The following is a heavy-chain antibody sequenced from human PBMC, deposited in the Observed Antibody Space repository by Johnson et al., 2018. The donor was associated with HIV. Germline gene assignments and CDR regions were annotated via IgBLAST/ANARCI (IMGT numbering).Heavy chain of an antibody. V-gene: IGHV3-30-3*01. CDR2: ISYDGSNK. D-gene: IGHD5-18*01. J-gene: IGHJ3*02. CDR1: GFTFSSYA. Sequence: VQLVESGGGVVQPGRSLRLSCAASGFTFSSYAMHWVRQAPGKGLEWVAVISYDGSNKYYADSVKGRFTISRDNSKNTLYLQMNSLRAEDTAVYYCARDRGRYGYAAFDIWGQGTMVTVSS. CDR3: ARDRGRYGYAAFDI.